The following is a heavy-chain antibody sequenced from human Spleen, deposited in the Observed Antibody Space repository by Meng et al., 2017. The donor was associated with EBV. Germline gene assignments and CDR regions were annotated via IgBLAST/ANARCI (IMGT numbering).Heavy chain of an antibody. J-gene: IGHJ4*02. D-gene: IGHD2-15*01. V-gene: IGHV4-30-2*01. CDR2: IYHSGST. Sequence: QRQHQEPGSGLGKPSQTLPLPCAVPVVSITTGGYSWSWVRQPPGKGLEWIGHIYHSGSTYYNPSVKSRVIMSVDRSKNQFSLKLTSVTAADTAVYYCARSATGWFFYYDYWGQGTLVTVSS. CDR3: ARSATGWFFYYDY. CDR1: VVSITTGGYS.